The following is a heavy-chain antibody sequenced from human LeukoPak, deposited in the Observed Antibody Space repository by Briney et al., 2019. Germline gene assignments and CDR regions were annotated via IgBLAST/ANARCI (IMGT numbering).Heavy chain of an antibody. CDR1: GFTFSDYT. Sequence: AGGSLRLSCAASGFTFSDYTMNWVRQAPGKGLEWVSSISSGGTYKYYADSVKGRFTISRDNAKNSLYLQMNSLRAEDTAVYYCATLKEGRKPHFDYWGQGTLVTVSS. V-gene: IGHV3-21*03. J-gene: IGHJ4*02. CDR2: ISSGGTYK. D-gene: IGHD1-14*01. CDR3: ATLKEGRKPHFDY.